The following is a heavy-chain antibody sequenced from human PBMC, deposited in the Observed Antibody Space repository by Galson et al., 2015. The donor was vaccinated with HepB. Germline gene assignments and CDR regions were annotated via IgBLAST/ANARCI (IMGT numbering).Heavy chain of an antibody. V-gene: IGHV5-51*01. CDR1: GYSFTSYW. D-gene: IGHD2-2*01. J-gene: IGHJ5*02. Sequence: QSGAEVKKPGESLKISCKGSGYSFTSYWIGWVRQMPGKGLEWMGIIYPGDSDTRYSPSFQGQVTISADKSIGTAYLQWSSLKASDTAMYYCARLLGYCSSTSCGLAWFDPWGQGTLVTVSS. CDR3: ARLLGYCSSTSCGLAWFDP. CDR2: IYPGDSDT.